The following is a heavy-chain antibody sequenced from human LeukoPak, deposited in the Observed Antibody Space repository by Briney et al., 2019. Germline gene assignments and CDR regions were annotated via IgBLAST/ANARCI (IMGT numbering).Heavy chain of an antibody. Sequence: GRSLRLSCAASGFTFSSYGMHWVRQAPGKGLEWVAVISYDGSNKYYADSVKGRFTISRDNSKNTLYLQMNSLRAEDTAVYYCAKDEGIVVVPAAMGYYYYGMDVWGKGTTVTVSS. CDR1: GFTFSSYG. CDR2: ISYDGSNK. D-gene: IGHD2-2*01. J-gene: IGHJ6*04. CDR3: AKDEGIVVVPAAMGYYYYGMDV. V-gene: IGHV3-30*18.